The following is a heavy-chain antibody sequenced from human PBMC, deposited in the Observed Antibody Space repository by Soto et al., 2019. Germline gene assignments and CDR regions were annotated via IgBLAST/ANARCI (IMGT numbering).Heavy chain of an antibody. V-gene: IGHV1-46*01. Sequence: ASVKVSCKASGYTFTSYYMHWVRQAPGQGLEWMGIINPSGGSTSYAQKFQGRVTMTRDTSTSTVYMELSSLRSEDTAVYYCASSSRGRNYYYYYGMDVWGQGTTVTVSS. D-gene: IGHD6-19*01. CDR1: GYTFTSYY. CDR3: ASSSRGRNYYYYYGMDV. CDR2: INPSGGST. J-gene: IGHJ6*02.